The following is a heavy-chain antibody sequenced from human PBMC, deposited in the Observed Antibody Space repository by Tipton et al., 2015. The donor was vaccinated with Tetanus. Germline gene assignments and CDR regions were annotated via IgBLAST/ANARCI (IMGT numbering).Heavy chain of an antibody. CDR2: ISGYSGST. J-gene: IGHJ6*02. Sequence: QVQLVQSGAEVRKPGASVRISCTLSGYYLTNYGVSWVRQAPGQGLEWMAWISGYSGSTKFAQRFQGRVAMTTDTSTSTAYMELRSLTSDDTAVYYCARVQEQRIYYYGMDVWGQGTTVTVSS. D-gene: IGHD6-25*01. CDR3: ARVQEQRIYYYGMDV. CDR1: GYYLTNYG. V-gene: IGHV1-18*01.